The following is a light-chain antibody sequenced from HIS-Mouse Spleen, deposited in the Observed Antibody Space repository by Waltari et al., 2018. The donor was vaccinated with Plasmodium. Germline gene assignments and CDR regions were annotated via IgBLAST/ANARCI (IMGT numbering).Light chain of an antibody. J-gene: IGKJ1*01. V-gene: IGKV1-5*03. CDR1: QSISSS. CDR2: KAS. Sequence: DIQTAQSPSTLFPSFGDRLRITCRASQSISSSLAWYQQKTGKAPKLLIYKASSLESGVPSRFSGSGSGTEFTLTISSLQPDDFATYYCQQYNSYSWTFGQGTKVEIK. CDR3: QQYNSYSWT.